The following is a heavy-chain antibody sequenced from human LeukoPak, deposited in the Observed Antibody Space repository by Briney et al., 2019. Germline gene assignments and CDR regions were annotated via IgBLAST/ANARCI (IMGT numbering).Heavy chain of an antibody. CDR2: INWNGGST. V-gene: IGHV3-20*04. J-gene: IGHJ3*02. CDR1: GFTFDDYG. D-gene: IGHD3-22*01. Sequence: PGGSLRLSCAASGFTFDDYGMSWVRQAPGKGLEWVSGINWNGGSTGYADSVKGRFTISRDNAKNSLYLQMNCLRAEDTALYYCARVSTMIVVAEACDAFDIWGQGTMVTVSS. CDR3: ARVSTMIVVAEACDAFDI.